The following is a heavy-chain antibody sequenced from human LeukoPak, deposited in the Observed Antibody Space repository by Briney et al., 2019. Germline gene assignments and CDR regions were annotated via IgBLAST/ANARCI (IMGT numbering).Heavy chain of an antibody. CDR1: GFTFSDYY. CDR3: VRDRGPYYFDSSGSYYFDL. CDR2: ISSSSSTI. V-gene: IGHV3-11*04. D-gene: IGHD3-22*01. J-gene: IGHJ4*02. Sequence: GGSLRLSCAASGFTFSDYYMSWIRQAPGKGLEWVSYISSSSSTIYYADSVKGRFTISRDNAKNSLYLQMNSLRAEDTAVYYCVRDRGPYYFDSSGSYYFDLWGQGTLVTVSS.